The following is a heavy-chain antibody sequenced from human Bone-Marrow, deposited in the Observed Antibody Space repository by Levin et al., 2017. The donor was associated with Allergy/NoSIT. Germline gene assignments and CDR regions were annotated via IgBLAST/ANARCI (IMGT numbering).Heavy chain of an antibody. CDR1: GGSISSSSYY. CDR3: ARDCLRGGSCYSLDY. Sequence: SETLSLTCTVSGGSISSSSYYWGWIRQPPGKGLEWIGSIYYSGSTYYNPSLKSRVTISVDTSKNQFSLKLSSVTAADTAVYYCARDCLRGGSCYSLDYWGQGTLVTVSS. D-gene: IGHD2-15*01. J-gene: IGHJ4*02. V-gene: IGHV4-39*07. CDR2: IYYSGST.